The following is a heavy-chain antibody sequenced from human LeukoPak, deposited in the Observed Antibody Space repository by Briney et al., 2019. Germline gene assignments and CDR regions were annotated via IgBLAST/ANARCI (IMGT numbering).Heavy chain of an antibody. D-gene: IGHD6-13*01. J-gene: IGHJ4*02. CDR3: ARGAASGTSRFDY. Sequence: PGGSLRLSCAASGFTFNTYSMNWVRQAPGKGLEWVSHISSDTTTIHYAEAVKGRVTISRDNAKTSLYLQMNSLRDEDTAVYYCARGAASGTSRFDYWGQGTLVTVSS. CDR2: ISSDTTTI. CDR1: GFTFNTYS. V-gene: IGHV3-48*02.